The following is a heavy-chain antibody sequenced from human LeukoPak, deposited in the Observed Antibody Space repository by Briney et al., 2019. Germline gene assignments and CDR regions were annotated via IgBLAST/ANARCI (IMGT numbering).Heavy chain of an antibody. CDR3: AHVAGWAAAGTYYFDY. J-gene: IGHJ4*02. CDR1: GFTFSSYA. V-gene: IGHV3-23*01. D-gene: IGHD6-13*01. Sequence: GGSLRLSCAASGFTFSSYAMSWVRQAPGKGLEWVSAISGSGGSTYYADSVKGRFTISRDNSKNTLYLQMNSLRAEDTAVYYCAHVAGWAAAGTYYFDYWGQGTLITVSS. CDR2: ISGSGGST.